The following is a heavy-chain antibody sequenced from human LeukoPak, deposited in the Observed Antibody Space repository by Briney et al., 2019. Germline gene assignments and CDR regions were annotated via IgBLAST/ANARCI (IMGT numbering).Heavy chain of an antibody. J-gene: IGHJ6*03. CDR3: ARGAIAARPGYYYYYMDV. Sequence: SQTLSLTCTVSGGSISSGSYYWSWIRQPAGKGLEWIGRIYTSGSTNYNPSLKSRVTISVDTSKNQFSLKLSSVTAADTAVYYCARGAIAARPGYYYYYMDVWGKGTTVTVSS. D-gene: IGHD6-6*01. CDR1: GGSISSGSYY. CDR2: IYTSGST. V-gene: IGHV4-61*02.